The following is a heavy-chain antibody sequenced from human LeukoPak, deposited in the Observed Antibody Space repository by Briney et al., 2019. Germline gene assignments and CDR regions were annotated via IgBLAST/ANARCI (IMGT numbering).Heavy chain of an antibody. Sequence: PGGSLRLSCATSGFTLSNAWISWVRQAPGKGLEWVGRMRSEARGGTPDYAALVKGRFIISIDDSRSTLYLQMHSLETEDTALYYCTTEGFTYGHHALGIWGQGTVVTVSS. V-gene: IGHV3-15*01. D-gene: IGHD5-18*01. CDR3: TTEGFTYGHHALGI. CDR2: MRSEARGGTP. CDR1: GFTLSNAW. J-gene: IGHJ3*02.